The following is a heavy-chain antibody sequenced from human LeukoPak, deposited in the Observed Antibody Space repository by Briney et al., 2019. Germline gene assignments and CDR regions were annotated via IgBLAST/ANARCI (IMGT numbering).Heavy chain of an antibody. CDR3: AREDSRIYAFDI. CDR2: ISAYNGNT. J-gene: IGHJ3*02. Sequence: GASVKVSCKASGYTFICYGISWVRQAPGQGLEWMGWISAYNGNTNYAQKLQGRVTMTTDTSTSTAYMELRSLRSDDTAVYYCAREDSRIYAFDIWGQGTMVTVSS. D-gene: IGHD6-13*01. CDR1: GYTFICYG. V-gene: IGHV1-18*01.